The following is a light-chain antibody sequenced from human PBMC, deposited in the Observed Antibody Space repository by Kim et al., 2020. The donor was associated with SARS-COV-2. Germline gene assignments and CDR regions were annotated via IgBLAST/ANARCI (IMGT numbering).Light chain of an antibody. J-gene: IGLJ1*01. CDR1: SSDVGGYKY. V-gene: IGLV2-14*03. CDR3: SSYTTSSTYV. CDR2: DVS. Sequence: QSALTQPASVSGSPGQSITISCTGTSSDVGGYKYVSWYQQHPGKAPKLMIYDVSNRLSGVSNRFSGSKSGNTASLTISGLQAEDEADYYCSSYTTSSTYVFGTGTKVTVL.